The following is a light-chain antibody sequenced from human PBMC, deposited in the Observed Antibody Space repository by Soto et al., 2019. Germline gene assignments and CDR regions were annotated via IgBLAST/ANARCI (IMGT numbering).Light chain of an antibody. Sequence: QSVLTQPASVSGSPGQSITISCTGTSSDVGGYNYVSWYQLHPGQAPKLMIYDVTYRPSGVSDRVSGSKSGNTASKTNSGHEAEYEADYDRSSYTNIAVVFGGGTKVTVL. V-gene: IGLV2-14*01. CDR2: DVT. CDR3: SSYTNIAVV. J-gene: IGLJ2*01. CDR1: SSDVGGYNY.